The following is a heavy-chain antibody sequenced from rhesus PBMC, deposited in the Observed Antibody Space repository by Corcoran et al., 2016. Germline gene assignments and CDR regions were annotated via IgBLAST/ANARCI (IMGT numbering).Heavy chain of an antibody. Sequence: QVQLQESGPGLVKPSETLSLTCAVSGASISSNYWSWIRQSPGKGLEWIGRFYNNGGNTEYNPSLKSRVAISLDTSKNQFSLRLTSVTAADTAIYYCARDPSDGDTFFDYWGQGALVTVSP. CDR1: GASISSNY. V-gene: IGHV4S2*01. CDR3: ARDPSDGDTFFDY. D-gene: IGHD1-38*01. J-gene: IGHJ4*01. CDR2: FYNNGGNT.